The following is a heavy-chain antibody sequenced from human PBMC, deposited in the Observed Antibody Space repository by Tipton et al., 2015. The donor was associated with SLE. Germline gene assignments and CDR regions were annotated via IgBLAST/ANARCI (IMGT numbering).Heavy chain of an antibody. CDR2: VRWNSGRT. CDR1: GFTFDDYA. V-gene: IGHV3-9*01. Sequence: VQLVQSGGGLVQPGRSLRLSCAASGFTFDDYAMLWVRQAPGEGLEWVSWVSGVRWNSGRTAYADSVKGRFTISRDNAKNSLYLHMNSLRAEDTAVYYCVREYQGSFYVNGAVDVWGQGTVVSVSS. D-gene: IGHD1-26*01. CDR3: VREYQGSFYVNGAVDV. J-gene: IGHJ3*01.